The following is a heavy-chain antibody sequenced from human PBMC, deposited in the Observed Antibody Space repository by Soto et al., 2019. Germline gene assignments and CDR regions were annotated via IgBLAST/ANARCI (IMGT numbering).Heavy chain of an antibody. CDR3: ARRDSGGFYRFFDC. CDR2: TGSGTGPG. V-gene: IGHV1-69*06. Sequence: SVKVSCKASGGSLSTNPISWVRQAPGQGLEWMGGTGSGTGPGNHAQKFQGRLTVTADKSTSTVYMELTNLSSGDTAVYYCARRDSGGFYRFFDCWGQGTLVTVSS. D-gene: IGHD2-15*01. J-gene: IGHJ4*02. CDR1: GGSLSTNP.